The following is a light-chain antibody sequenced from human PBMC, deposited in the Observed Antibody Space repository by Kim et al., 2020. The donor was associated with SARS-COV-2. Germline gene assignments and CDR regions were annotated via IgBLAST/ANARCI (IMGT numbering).Light chain of an antibody. V-gene: IGKV1-17*01. Sequence: VSAGDRVTIACRASQDIRNDLGWYQQNPGRAPKRLIYGASSVQSGVPSRFSGSGSGTEFTLTISSLQPEDFATYFCLQHNTYPITFGQGTRLEIK. CDR2: GAS. CDR1: QDIRND. J-gene: IGKJ5*01. CDR3: LQHNTYPIT.